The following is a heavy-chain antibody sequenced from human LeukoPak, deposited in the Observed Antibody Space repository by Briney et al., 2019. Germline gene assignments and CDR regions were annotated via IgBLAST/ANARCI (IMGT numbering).Heavy chain of an antibody. Sequence: GGSLRLSCAAPGFTFDDYAMHWVRQAPGKGLEWVSGISWNSGSIGYADSVKGRFTISRDNAKNSLYLQMNSLRAEDTALYYCAKSLYLTAMVYNAFDIWGQGTMVTVSS. J-gene: IGHJ3*02. CDR1: GFTFDDYA. CDR3: AKSLYLTAMVYNAFDI. CDR2: ISWNSGSI. D-gene: IGHD5-18*01. V-gene: IGHV3-9*01.